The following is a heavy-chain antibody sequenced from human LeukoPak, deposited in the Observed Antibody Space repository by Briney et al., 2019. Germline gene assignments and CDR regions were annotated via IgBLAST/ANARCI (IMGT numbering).Heavy chain of an antibody. CDR1: GFTFSSYA. Sequence: GGSLRLSCAASGFTFSSYAMSWVRQAPGKGLEWVSAISGSGGSTYYADSVRGRFTISRDNSKNTLYLQMNSLRAEDTAVYYCAKVVSGIAAAGMAFDIWGQGTMVTVSS. CDR3: AKVVSGIAAAGMAFDI. CDR2: ISGSGGST. D-gene: IGHD6-13*01. J-gene: IGHJ3*02. V-gene: IGHV3-23*01.